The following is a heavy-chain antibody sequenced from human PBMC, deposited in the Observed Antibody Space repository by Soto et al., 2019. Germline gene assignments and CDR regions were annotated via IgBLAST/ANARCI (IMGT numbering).Heavy chain of an antibody. D-gene: IGHD3-3*01. CDR2: INHSGST. J-gene: IGHJ4*02. CDR1: GGSFSGYY. Sequence: SETLSLTCAVYGGSFSGYYWSWIRQPPGKGLEWTGEINHSGSTNYNPSLKSRVTMSVDTSKNQFSLRLSSVTVADTAVYYCARLRNLDYWGQGTQVTVSS. V-gene: IGHV4-34*01. CDR3: ARLRNLDY.